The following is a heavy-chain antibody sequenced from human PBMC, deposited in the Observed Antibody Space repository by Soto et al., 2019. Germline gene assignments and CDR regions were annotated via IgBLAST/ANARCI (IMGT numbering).Heavy chain of an antibody. J-gene: IGHJ4*02. V-gene: IGHV3-53*01. CDR1: GFTVSSNY. Sequence: LRLSCAVSGFTVSSNYMSWVRQAPGKGLEWVSLIYSGGSTYYADSVKGRFTISRDNSKNTLYLQMNSLRAEDTAVYYCATFIVGATMWGPGTLVTVSS. CDR3: ATFIVGATM. D-gene: IGHD1-26*01. CDR2: IYSGGST.